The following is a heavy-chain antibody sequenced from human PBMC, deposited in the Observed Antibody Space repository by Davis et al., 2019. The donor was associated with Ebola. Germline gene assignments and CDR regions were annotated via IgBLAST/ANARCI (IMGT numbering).Heavy chain of an antibody. J-gene: IGHJ4*02. CDR1: WFTFRGSP. V-gene: IGHV3-73*01. D-gene: IGHD6-19*01. CDR2: IISKANSYAT. Sequence: SWFTFRGSPMHRVRQASGKGLEWVGRIISKANSYATAYAASVKGKFTISRDDSKNTAYLQMNSLKTEDTAVYYCTMTDSSGWYDYWGQGTLVTDSS. CDR3: TMTDSSGWYDY.